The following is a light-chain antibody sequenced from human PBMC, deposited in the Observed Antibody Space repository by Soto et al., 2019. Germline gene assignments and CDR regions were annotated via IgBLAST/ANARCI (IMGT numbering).Light chain of an antibody. CDR2: GAS. V-gene: IGKV3-11*01. Sequence: ANLSLSPGERATLSFGSSQILSYHLACYQQKPGQAPSLLIYGASNRATGIPDRFSGSGSGTDFTLTFIILEADDIPVYSSHSYFISSPFGQ. CDR1: QILSYH. J-gene: IGKJ1*01. CDR3: HSYFISSP.